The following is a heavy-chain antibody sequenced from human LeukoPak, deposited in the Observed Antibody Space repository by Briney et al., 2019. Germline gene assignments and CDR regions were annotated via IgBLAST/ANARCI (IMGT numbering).Heavy chain of an antibody. CDR1: GGSFSGYY. Sequence: SETLSLTCAVYGGSFSGYYWGWIRQPPGKGLEWIGEINHSGSTNYNPSLKSRVTISVDTSKNQFSLKLSSVTAADTAMYYCARDPGYYGSGTRGAFDIWGQGTMVTVSS. CDR3: ARDPGYYGSGTRGAFDI. CDR2: INHSGST. J-gene: IGHJ3*02. D-gene: IGHD3-10*01. V-gene: IGHV4-34*01.